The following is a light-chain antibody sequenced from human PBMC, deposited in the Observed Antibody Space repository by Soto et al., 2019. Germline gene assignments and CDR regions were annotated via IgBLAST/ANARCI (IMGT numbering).Light chain of an antibody. V-gene: IGLV2-14*01. J-gene: IGLJ1*01. CDR2: QVT. Sequence: QSVVTQPATVSGSPGQAITISCTENSCDIGGYYYVSWYQHHPGKAPKLLIYQVTNRPSRVSNRFSGSKSGNTASLTISGLQADDEADYYCTSYSSSDIFYVFGTGTKVTVL. CDR1: SCDIGGYYY. CDR3: TSYSSSDIFYV.